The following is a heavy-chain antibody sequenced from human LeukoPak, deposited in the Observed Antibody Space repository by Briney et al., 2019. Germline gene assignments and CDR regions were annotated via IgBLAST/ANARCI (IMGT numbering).Heavy chain of an antibody. V-gene: IGHV4-59*01. CDR2: IYCSGST. CDR3: ARTLCSGGSCYCDY. Sequence: WETLTLTCTASGGSISSYYWSWIRQPPGQGLEWIGYIYCSGSTNYNPSLKSRVTISVDTSKNQFSLKLSSVTAADTAVYYGARTLCSGGSCYCDYWGQGTLVTVSS. CDR1: GGSISSYY. D-gene: IGHD2-15*01. J-gene: IGHJ4*02.